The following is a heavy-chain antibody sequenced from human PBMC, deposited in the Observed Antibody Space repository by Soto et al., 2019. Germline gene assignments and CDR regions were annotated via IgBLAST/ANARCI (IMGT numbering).Heavy chain of an antibody. CDR1: GGSISIGGYS. CDR2: IYHRGST. D-gene: IGHD6-19*01. Sequence: SETLPLTCAVSGGSISIGGYSWSWIGQPPGRGLEWIGYIYHRGSTYYNPSLKSRVSISVDRSKNQFSLKLSSVTAADTAVYDCGRGADSAGWYPYHTDYGLNVW. J-gene: IGHJ6*01. V-gene: IGHV4-30-2*01. CDR3: GRGADSAGWYPYHTDYGLNV.